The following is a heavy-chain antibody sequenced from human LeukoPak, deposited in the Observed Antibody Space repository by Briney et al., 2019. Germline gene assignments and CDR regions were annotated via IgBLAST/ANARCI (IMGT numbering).Heavy chain of an antibody. Sequence: GGSLRPSCAGSGFTFSRYNLNWFRQAPGKGLESVSSISGRSNHIFYAGSVKGRFTISRDNAKNSLYLQMNSLGAEDTAVYYCARDAQWLVPEGYYYYMDVWGKGTTVTVSS. D-gene: IGHD6-19*01. V-gene: IGHV3-21*01. CDR2: ISGRSNHI. J-gene: IGHJ6*03. CDR3: ARDAQWLVPEGYYYYMDV. CDR1: GFTFSRYN.